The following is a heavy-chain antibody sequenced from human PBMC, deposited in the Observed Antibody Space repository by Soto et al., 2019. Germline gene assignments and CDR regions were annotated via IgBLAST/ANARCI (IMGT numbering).Heavy chain of an antibody. CDR2: IEHVGTT. D-gene: IGHD2-2*01. CDR3: ARHTWGRQRGWFDP. V-gene: IGHV4-39*01. J-gene: IGHJ5*02. Sequence: PSETLSLTCTVSGGSISSSRYYWGWIRQPPGKGLEWIGTIEHVGTTYYNPSLKSPLTISVDTSKNQFSLKLSSVTAADTAVYYCARHTWGRQRGWFDPWGQGTLVTVSS. CDR1: GGSISSSRYY.